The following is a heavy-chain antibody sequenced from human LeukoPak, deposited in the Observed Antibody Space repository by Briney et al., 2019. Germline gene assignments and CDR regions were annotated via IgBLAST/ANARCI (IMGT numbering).Heavy chain of an antibody. CDR1: GFTFRSYG. V-gene: IGHV3-33*06. J-gene: IGHJ1*01. Sequence: GGSLRLSCAASGFTFRSYGMHWVRQAPGKGLEWVAVIWYDGSNKYYADSVKGRFTISRDNSKNTLYLQMNSLRAEDTAVYYCAKSSSIAAAGNFQHWGQGTLVTVSS. D-gene: IGHD6-13*01. CDR2: IWYDGSNK. CDR3: AKSSSIAAAGNFQH.